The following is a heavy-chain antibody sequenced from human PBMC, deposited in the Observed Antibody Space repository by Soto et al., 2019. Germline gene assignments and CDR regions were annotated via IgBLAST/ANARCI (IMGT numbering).Heavy chain of an antibody. CDR1: GFTFSSYW. CDR3: ARWGTIFGVVIVGQAY. V-gene: IGHV3-7*03. Sequence: EVQLVESGGGLVQPGGSLRLSCAASGFTFSSYWMSWVRQAPGKGLEWVANIKQDGSEKYYVDSVKGRFTISRDNAKNSLYLQMNSLRAEDTAVYYCARWGTIFGVVIVGQAYWGQGTLVTVSS. D-gene: IGHD3-3*01. CDR2: IKQDGSEK. J-gene: IGHJ4*02.